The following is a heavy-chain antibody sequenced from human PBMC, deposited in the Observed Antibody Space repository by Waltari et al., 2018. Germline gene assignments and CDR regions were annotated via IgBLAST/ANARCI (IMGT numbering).Heavy chain of an antibody. V-gene: IGHV3-30*01. Sequence: QVQLMESGGGVVQPGRSLRVSLTGSGFTFSDFAMNWVTQAPGKGLEWVAFVSFDGTNIYYADSVKGRFTISRDNSKNTLYLQMNSLRGEDTAVYYCARSTTVITPGFDYWGQGTLVTVFS. D-gene: IGHD4-17*01. CDR3: ARSTTVITPGFDY. J-gene: IGHJ4*02. CDR1: GFTFSDFA. CDR2: VSFDGTNI.